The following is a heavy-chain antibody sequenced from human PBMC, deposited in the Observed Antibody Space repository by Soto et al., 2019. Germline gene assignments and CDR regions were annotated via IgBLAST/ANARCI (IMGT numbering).Heavy chain of an antibody. D-gene: IGHD7-27*01. CDR1: GFTFSSNW. CDR3: ASNWASGY. V-gene: IGHV3-74*01. Sequence: EVQLVESGGGLVQPGGSLRLSCAASGFTFSSNWMHLVRKAPGKGLVWVSRISSDGSDTSYADSVKGRFAISRDNAKNTVYLQMDSLRAEDTAVYYCASNWASGYWGQGTLVTVSS. J-gene: IGHJ4*02. CDR2: ISSDGSDT.